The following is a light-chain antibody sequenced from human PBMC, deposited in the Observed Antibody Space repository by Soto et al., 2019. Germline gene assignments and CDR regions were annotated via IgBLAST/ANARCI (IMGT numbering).Light chain of an antibody. CDR3: QQYESYPWT. CDR2: KAF. Sequence: DIQMTQSPSTLSASVGDRGTITCRASQSISDWLAWYQQKPGKAPNLLIYKAFTLQNGVPSRFSGRRSGTEFTLTISSLQPDDFPTYFCQQYESYPWTFGQGTKVDIK. CDR1: QSISDW. V-gene: IGKV1-5*03. J-gene: IGKJ1*01.